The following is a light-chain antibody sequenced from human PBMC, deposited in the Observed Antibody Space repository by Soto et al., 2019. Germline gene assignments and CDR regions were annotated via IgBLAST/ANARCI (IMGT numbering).Light chain of an antibody. CDR2: DAS. CDR3: QQYDSVPLT. J-gene: IGKJ4*01. V-gene: IGKV1-33*01. CDR1: QDISNY. Sequence: IQMTQSQYSLSASVGDRVTITCQASQDISNYLNWYQQKPGKAPKLLIYDASNLETGVPSRFSGSGSGTDFTFTISSLQPEDIATYYCQQYDSVPLTFGGGTKVDIK.